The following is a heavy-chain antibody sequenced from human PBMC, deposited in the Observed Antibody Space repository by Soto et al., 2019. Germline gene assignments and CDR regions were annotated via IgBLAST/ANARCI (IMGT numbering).Heavy chain of an antibody. CDR3: ARQPRPTYYYDSSGYYPFDY. J-gene: IGHJ4*02. D-gene: IGHD3-22*01. CDR1: GYTFTGYY. Sequence: QVQLVQSGAEVKKPGASVKVSCKASGYTFTGYYMHWVRQAPGQGLEWMGWFNPNSGGTNYAQKFQGRVTMTRDTSISTAYMELSRLRSDDTAVYYCARQPRPTYYYDSSGYYPFDYWGQGTLVTVSS. CDR2: FNPNSGGT. V-gene: IGHV1-2*02.